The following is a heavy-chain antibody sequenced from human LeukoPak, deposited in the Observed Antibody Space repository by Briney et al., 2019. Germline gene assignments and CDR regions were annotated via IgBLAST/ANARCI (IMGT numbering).Heavy chain of an antibody. CDR3: ARHYYDRSDSYSFDY. J-gene: IGHJ4*02. CDR1: GGSISGYY. CDR2: IFSSGST. D-gene: IGHD3-22*01. V-gene: IGHV4-59*08. Sequence: PSETLSLTCTVSGGSISGYYWSWIRQPPGKGLEWIGYIFSSGSTNYNPSLKSRVTISEDTSVNQFSLKLSSVTAADTAVYYCARHYYDRSDSYSFDYWGQGTLVTGSS.